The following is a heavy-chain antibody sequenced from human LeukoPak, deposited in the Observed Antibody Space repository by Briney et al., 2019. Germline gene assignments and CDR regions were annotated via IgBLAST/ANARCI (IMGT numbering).Heavy chain of an antibody. CDR2: IYPGGGST. J-gene: IGHJ3*02. CDR1: GYTFTSYY. D-gene: IGHD3-22*01. V-gene: IGHV1-46*01. CDR3: ARTSYYYDSRGSAFDI. Sequence: ASVKVSCKASGYTFTSYYIHWVRQAPGQGLEWMGIIYPGGGSTSYAQKFQGRVTMTRDTSISTAYMELSRLRSDDTAVYYCARTSYYYDSRGSAFDIWGQGTMVTVSS.